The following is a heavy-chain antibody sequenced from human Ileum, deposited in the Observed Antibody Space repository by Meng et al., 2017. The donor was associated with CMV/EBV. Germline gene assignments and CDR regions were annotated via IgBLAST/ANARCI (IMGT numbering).Heavy chain of an antibody. J-gene: IGHJ3*02. CDR1: GFTFSSHW. D-gene: IGHD2-2*01. CDR3: ARVGSASERGLDI. V-gene: IGHV3-7*01. CDR2: IKPDESEK. Sequence: GESLKISCAASGFTFSSHWMTWVRQAPGKGLEWVDNIKPDESEKNYVDSVKGRFTISRDNAKNSMYLQMNSLRVEDTAVYYCARVGSASERGLDIWGQGTMVTVSS.